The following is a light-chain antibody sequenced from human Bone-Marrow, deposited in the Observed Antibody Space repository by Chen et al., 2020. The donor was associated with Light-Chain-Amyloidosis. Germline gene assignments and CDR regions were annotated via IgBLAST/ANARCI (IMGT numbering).Light chain of an antibody. CDR3: QQTFSTTRT. CDR1: QSIVNF. V-gene: IGKV1-39*01. CDR2: TAS. Sequence: DIQMTQSPSSLSASVGDRVTITCRASQSIVNFLNWYQQKPGKPPTLFIYTASNLQSGVPSRFSGSGSGTDCTLTISSLHPDDCATYYCQQTFSTTRTFGPGTKLEI. J-gene: IGKJ2*01.